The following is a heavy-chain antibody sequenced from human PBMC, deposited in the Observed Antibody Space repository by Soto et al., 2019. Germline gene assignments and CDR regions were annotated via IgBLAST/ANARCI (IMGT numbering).Heavy chain of an antibody. CDR2: IDPSDSYT. D-gene: IGHD3-3*01. CDR3: AITTSFGVVTYYYYGMDV. V-gene: IGHV5-10-1*01. CDR1: VYSFTSYW. J-gene: IGHJ6*02. Sequence: PGESLKISCKGSVYSFTSYWISWVRQMPGKGLEWMGSIDPSDSYTNYSPSFQGHVTISADKSISTAYLQWSSLKASDTAMYYCAITTSFGVVTYYYYGMDVWGQGTTVTVSS.